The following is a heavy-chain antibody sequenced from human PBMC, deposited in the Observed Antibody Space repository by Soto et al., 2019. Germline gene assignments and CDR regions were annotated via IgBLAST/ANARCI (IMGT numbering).Heavy chain of an antibody. CDR3: ARSFGVSGRYFYYYGLDV. CDR1: GFTLSSSA. J-gene: IGHJ6*02. CDR2: IWNDGSHK. V-gene: IGHV3-33*01. D-gene: IGHD2-8*01. Sequence: VQLVESGGGVAQAGSSLRLSCAASGFTLSSSAMHWVRQAPGKGLEWVSDIWNDGSHKDYVDSVKGRFSVSRDKSKNTVYLQMNSLRAEDTAVYYCARSFGVSGRYFYYYGLDVWGQGTTVTVSS.